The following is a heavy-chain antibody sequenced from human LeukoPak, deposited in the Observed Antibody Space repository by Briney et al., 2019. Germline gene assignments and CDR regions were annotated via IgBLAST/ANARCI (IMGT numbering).Heavy chain of an antibody. D-gene: IGHD5-18*01. V-gene: IGHV1-18*01. CDR2: ISAYNGNT. Sequence: ASVKVSCKASRYTFTSYGISWVRQAPGQGGEWMGWISAYNGNTNYAQKLQGRVTMTTDTSTSTAYMELRSLRSDDTAVYYCARGATWIQLWLGREPSGPEVDYYGMDVWGQGTTVTVSS. CDR3: ARGATWIQLWLGREPSGPEVDYYGMDV. CDR1: RYTFTSYG. J-gene: IGHJ6*02.